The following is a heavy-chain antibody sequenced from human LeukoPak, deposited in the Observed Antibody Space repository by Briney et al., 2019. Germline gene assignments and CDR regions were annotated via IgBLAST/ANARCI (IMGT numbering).Heavy chain of an antibody. J-gene: IGHJ1*01. V-gene: IGHV5-51*01. CDR1: GYNFPTYW. D-gene: IGHD3-10*01. Sequence: GESLKTSCKGPGYNFPTYWIGWVREMPGKGLEWMGIIYPGDSDTIYSPSFQGQVTISADKSISTAYLQWSSLRASDTAMYYCARQSLVQGVATYLQYWGQGTLVSVSS. CDR2: IYPGDSDT. CDR3: ARQSLVQGVATYLQY.